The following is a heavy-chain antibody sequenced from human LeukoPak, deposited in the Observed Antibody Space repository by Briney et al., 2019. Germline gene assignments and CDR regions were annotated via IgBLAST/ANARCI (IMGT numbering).Heavy chain of an antibody. J-gene: IGHJ4*02. V-gene: IGHV3-20*04. D-gene: IGHD3-10*01. CDR2: INWNGGST. CDR3: ERALFTPRGY. Sequence: RPGGSLRLSCAAPGFTFDDYGMSWVRQAPGKGLEWVYGINWNGGSTGYADSVKGRFTISRDNAKNSLYLQMNSLRAEDTALYYCERALFTPRGYWGQGTLVTVSS. CDR1: GFTFDDYG.